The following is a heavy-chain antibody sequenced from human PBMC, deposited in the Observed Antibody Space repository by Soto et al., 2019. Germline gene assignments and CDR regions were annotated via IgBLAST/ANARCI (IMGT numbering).Heavy chain of an antibody. CDR1: GFSFKNQD. CDR3: ARAGPPYPLPCYMDV. Sequence: GGSLRLSCVASGFSFKNQDMCWVRQAPGKGLEWVANIKQDGSEKYYVDSVKGRFTISRDNAKNSLYLRMNSPRAEDTAVYYCARAGPPYPLPCYMDVWGKGTTVTVSS. V-gene: IGHV3-7*01. J-gene: IGHJ6*03. CDR2: IKQDGSEK.